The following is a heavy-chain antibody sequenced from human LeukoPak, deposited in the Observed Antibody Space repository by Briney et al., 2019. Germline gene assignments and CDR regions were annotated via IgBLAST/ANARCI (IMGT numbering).Heavy chain of an antibody. CDR1: GFTFDDYA. CDR2: INWNSDYM. Sequence: GGSLRLSCAASGFTFDDYAMHWVGQAPGKGLEWVSGINWNSDYMGSADSVKGRFIISRDNAKNSLFLQMNSLSTEDTAFYYCAKAEEPGIAVAGTGLKYYGLDVWGQGTTVIVSS. D-gene: IGHD6-19*01. V-gene: IGHV3-9*01. CDR3: AKAEEPGIAVAGTGLKYYGLDV. J-gene: IGHJ6*02.